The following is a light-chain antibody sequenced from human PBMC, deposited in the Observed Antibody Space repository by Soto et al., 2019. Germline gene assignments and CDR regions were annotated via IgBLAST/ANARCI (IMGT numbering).Light chain of an antibody. CDR1: QSVTGSY. V-gene: IGKV3-20*01. Sequence: EIVLTQSPATLSLSPGERATLSCRASQSVTGSYLAWYQQKPGQAPRLLIYGASTRATGIPARFSGSGSGTDFALTIISLQPEDFAVYYCQQYGSSPITFGQGTRLEI. CDR2: GAS. CDR3: QQYGSSPIT. J-gene: IGKJ5*01.